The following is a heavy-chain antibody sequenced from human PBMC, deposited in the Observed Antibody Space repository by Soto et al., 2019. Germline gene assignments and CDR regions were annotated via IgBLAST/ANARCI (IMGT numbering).Heavy chain of an antibody. CDR1: GGSFSGYY. V-gene: IGHV4-34*01. CDR2: INHSGST. Sequence: SETLSLTCAVYGGSFSGYYWTWIRQPPGTGLEWIGEINHSGSTNYNPSLKSRVNISVDTSKNQFSLKLTSVTAADTAMYYCARDKITGLFDYWGQGTLVT. D-gene: IGHD2-8*02. CDR3: ARDKITGLFDY. J-gene: IGHJ4*02.